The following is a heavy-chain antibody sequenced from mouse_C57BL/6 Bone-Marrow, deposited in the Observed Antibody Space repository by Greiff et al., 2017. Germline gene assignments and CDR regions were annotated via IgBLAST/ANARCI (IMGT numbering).Heavy chain of an antibody. CDR1: GFSLTSYG. CDR2: IWSGGST. Sequence: VQLQQSGPGLVQPSQSLSITCTVSGFSLTSYGVHWVRQSPGKGLEWLGVIWSGGSTAYNAAFISSLSISKDNSKSQVFFKMNSLQADDTAIYYCARKLYDYDLFYAMDYWGQGTSVTVSS. V-gene: IGHV2-2*01. J-gene: IGHJ4*01. D-gene: IGHD2-4*01. CDR3: ARKLYDYDLFYAMDY.